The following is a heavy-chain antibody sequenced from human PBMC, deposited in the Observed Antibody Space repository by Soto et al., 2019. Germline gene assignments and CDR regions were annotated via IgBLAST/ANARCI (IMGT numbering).Heavy chain of an antibody. CDR1: GGSIRSYY. V-gene: IGHV4-59*12. CDR2: IYYSGST. J-gene: IGHJ4*02. D-gene: IGHD3-22*01. CDR3: ARGLDDSSGYYYGDYFDY. Sequence: SEPLSLTCPVSGGSIRSYYWSWIRQPPGRALEWIGYIYYSGSTNYNPSLKSRVTISVDTSKNQFSLKLSSVTAADTAAYYCARGLDDSSGYYYGDYFDYWGQGTLVTVSS.